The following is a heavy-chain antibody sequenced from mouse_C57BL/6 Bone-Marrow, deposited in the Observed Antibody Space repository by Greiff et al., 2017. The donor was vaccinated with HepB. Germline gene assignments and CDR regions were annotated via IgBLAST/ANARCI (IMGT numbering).Heavy chain of an antibody. CDR3: AREVYDYDGGFAY. CDR2: IYPGDGDT. D-gene: IGHD2-4*01. V-gene: IGHV1-82*01. J-gene: IGHJ3*01. CDR1: GYAFSSSW. Sequence: VQLQHSGPELVKPGASVKISCKASGYAFSSSWMNWVKQRPGKGLEWIGRIYPGDGDTNYNGKFKGKATLTADKSSSTAYMQLSSLTSEDSAVYFCAREVYDYDGGFAYWGQGTLVTVSA.